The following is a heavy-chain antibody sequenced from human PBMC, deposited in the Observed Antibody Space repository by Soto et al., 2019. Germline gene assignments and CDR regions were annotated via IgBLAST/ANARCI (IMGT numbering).Heavy chain of an antibody. CDR1: GGTFSSYA. CDR2: IIPIFGTA. Sequence: ASVKVSCKASGGTFSSYAISWVRQAPGQGLEWMGGIIPIFGTANYAQKFRGRVTITADESTSTAYMELSSLRSEDTAVYYCARDPIVGPKIDYYYSGMDVWGQWTTVAVSS. CDR3: ARDPIVGPKIDYYYSGMDV. D-gene: IGHD1-26*01. J-gene: IGHJ6*02. V-gene: IGHV1-69*13.